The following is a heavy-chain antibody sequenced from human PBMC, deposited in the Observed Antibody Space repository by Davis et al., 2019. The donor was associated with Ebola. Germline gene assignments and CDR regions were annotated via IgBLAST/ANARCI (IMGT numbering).Heavy chain of an antibody. V-gene: IGHV1-3*01. J-gene: IGHJ3*02. D-gene: IGHD5-12*01. CDR1: GYTFTSYA. CDR2: INADNGNT. CDR3: ARGLVAADNDAFDI. Sequence: ASVKVSCKASGYTFTSYAMHWVRQAPGQRFEWMGWINADNGNTKYSQKFQGRVTITRDTSASTAYMELSSLRSEDTAVYYCARGLVAADNDAFDIWGQGTMVTVSS.